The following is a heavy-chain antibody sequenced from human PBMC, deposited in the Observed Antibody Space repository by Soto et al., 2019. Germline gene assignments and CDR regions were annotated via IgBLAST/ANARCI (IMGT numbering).Heavy chain of an antibody. V-gene: IGHV1-69*06. CDR1: GGTFSSYA. D-gene: IGHD3-22*01. CDR3: ARSPYYYDSSGYEYNWFDP. Sequence: ASVKFSCKASGGTFSSYAISWVRQAPGQGLEWMGGIIPIFGTANYAQKFQGRVTITADKFTSTAYMELSSLRSEDTAVYYCARSPYYYDSSGYEYNWFDPWGQGTLVTVS. CDR2: IIPIFGTA. J-gene: IGHJ5*02.